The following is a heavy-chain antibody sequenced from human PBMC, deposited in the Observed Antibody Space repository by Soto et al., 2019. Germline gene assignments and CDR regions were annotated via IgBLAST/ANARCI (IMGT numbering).Heavy chain of an antibody. CDR3: ARQTKACGGDCYSGYYYYGMDV. V-gene: IGHV5-51*01. CDR2: IYPGDSDT. D-gene: IGHD2-21*02. CDR1: GYSFSSYW. J-gene: IGHJ6*02. Sequence: PGESLKISCKGSGYSFSSYWIGWMGQMPGKGLEWMGIIYPGDSDTRYSPSFQGQVTISADKSISTAYLQWSSLKASDTAMYYCARQTKACGGDCYSGYYYYGMDVWGQGTTVTVSS.